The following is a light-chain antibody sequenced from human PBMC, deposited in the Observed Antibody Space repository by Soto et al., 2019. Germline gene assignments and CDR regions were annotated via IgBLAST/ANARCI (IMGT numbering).Light chain of an antibody. V-gene: IGKV1-5*01. J-gene: IGKJ3*01. Sequence: DIQMTQSPSTLSASVGDRVTITCRASQSISSWLAWYQQKPGKAPKLLIYDASSLESGVPSRFSGSGSGTELTLTISSLQPDDFATYYCQQYNSYSPRFTFGPGTKVDIK. CDR3: QQYNSYSPRFT. CDR1: QSISSW. CDR2: DAS.